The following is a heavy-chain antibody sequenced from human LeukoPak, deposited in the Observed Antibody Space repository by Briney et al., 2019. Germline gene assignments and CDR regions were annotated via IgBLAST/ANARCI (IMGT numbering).Heavy chain of an antibody. V-gene: IGHV3-23*01. CDR3: ARGSVDYGDYELDFDY. D-gene: IGHD4-17*01. CDR1: GFTFSSYA. J-gene: IGHJ4*02. Sequence: GGSLRLSCAASGFTFSSYAMSWVRQAPGRGLEWVSAISGSGGSTYYADSVKGRFTISRDNSKNTLYLQMNSLRAEDTAVYYCARGSVDYGDYELDFDYWGQGTLVTVSS. CDR2: ISGSGGST.